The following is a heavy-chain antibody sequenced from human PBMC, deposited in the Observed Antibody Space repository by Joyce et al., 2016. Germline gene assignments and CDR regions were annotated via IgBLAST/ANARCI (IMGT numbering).Heavy chain of an antibody. CDR2: IKSKAAGGTT. J-gene: IGHJ4*02. CDR1: GVTFSNAW. CDR3: TADLPGGISDYFDY. V-gene: IGHV3-15*01. D-gene: IGHD4-23*01. Sequence: EVQVVESGGDLVQPGESLRLSCAASGVTFSNAWMSGVRQAPGKGLEWIARIKSKAAGGTTDYAAPVKGRFTISRDDSNNMLYLQMNSLKTEDTAVYYCTADLPGGISDYFDYWGQGTLVTVSS.